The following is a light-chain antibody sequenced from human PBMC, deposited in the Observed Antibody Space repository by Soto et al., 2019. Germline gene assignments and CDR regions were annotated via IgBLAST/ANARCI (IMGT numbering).Light chain of an antibody. CDR3: LQRSDWPWT. Sequence: EIVLTQSQGTLSLSPGERATLSCRVSQSVSNNYLAWYQQKPGQAPRLLISDVSNRPTGIPDRFSGSGSGTDFTLTISSLEPEDFAVYYCLQRSDWPWTFGQGTMVDIK. V-gene: IGKV3D-20*02. CDR1: QSVSNNY. J-gene: IGKJ1*01. CDR2: DVS.